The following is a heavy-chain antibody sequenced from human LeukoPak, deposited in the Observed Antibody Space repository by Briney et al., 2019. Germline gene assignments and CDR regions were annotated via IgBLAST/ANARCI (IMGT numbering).Heavy chain of an antibody. CDR1: GYTFTANF. J-gene: IGHJ4*02. V-gene: IGHV1-2*02. CDR2: INPNTGGT. D-gene: IGHD2-15*01. Sequence: ASVKVSCKASGYTFTANFLHWVRQAPGQGLEWMGWINPNTGGTTYAQKFQGRVTMTSDTSISTAYMELSRLQSDDTAIYYCARGVRYSRHFDWWGQGSLVTVS. CDR3: ARGVRYSRHFDW.